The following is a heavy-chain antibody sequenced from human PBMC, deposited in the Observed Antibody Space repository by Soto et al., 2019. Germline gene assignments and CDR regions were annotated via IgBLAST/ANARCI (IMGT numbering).Heavy chain of an antibody. CDR2: INYSGST. J-gene: IGHJ4*02. CDR3: ARGRSSSWYTASAFDY. CDR1: GGSISSGGYY. D-gene: IGHD6-13*01. Sequence: QVQLQESGPGLVKPSQTLSLTCTVSGGSISSGGYYWSWIRQHPGKGLEWIGYINYSGSTYYNPSLKSRVTISVDTSKNQFSLKLSSVTAADTAVYYCARGRSSSWYTASAFDYWGQGTLVTVSS. V-gene: IGHV4-31*03.